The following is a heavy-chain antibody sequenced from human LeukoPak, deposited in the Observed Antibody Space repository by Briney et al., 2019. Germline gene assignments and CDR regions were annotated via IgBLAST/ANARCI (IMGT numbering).Heavy chain of an antibody. CDR2: IWYDGSNK. CDR3: ARDLITMVRGVIKKNYFDY. J-gene: IGHJ4*02. V-gene: IGHV3-33*01. CDR1: GFTFSSYG. D-gene: IGHD3-10*01. Sequence: GRSLRLSCAASGFTFSSYGMHWVCQAPGKGLEWVAVIWYDGSNKYYADSVKGRLTISRDNSKNTLYLQMNSLRAEDTAVYYCARDLITMVRGVIKKNYFDYWGQGTLVTVSS.